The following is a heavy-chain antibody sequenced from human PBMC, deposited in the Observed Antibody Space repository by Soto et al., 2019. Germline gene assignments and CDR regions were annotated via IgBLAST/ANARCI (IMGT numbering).Heavy chain of an antibody. CDR2: IYPGDSDT. V-gene: IGHV5-51*01. CDR1: GYSFTSYW. J-gene: IGHJ6*02. D-gene: IGHD1-26*01. CDR3: ARLNREAYYYCGMDV. Sequence: PGESLKISCKGSGYSFTSYWIGWVRQMPGKGLEWMGIIYPGDSDTRYSPSFQGQVTISADKSISTAYLQWSSLKGSDTAMYYCARLNREAYYYCGMDVWGQGTTVTVSS.